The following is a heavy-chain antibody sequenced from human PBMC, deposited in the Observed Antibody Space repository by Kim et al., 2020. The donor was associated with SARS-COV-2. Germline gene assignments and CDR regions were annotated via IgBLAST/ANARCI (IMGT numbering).Heavy chain of an antibody. CDR3: GRVLAKYTASPYSMDV. D-gene: IGHD6-6*01. Sequence: TVKGRFTISRDNDENSLYLQMNSLRAEDTAVYYCGRVLAKYTASPYSMDVWGQGTTVTVSS. V-gene: IGHV3-21*01. J-gene: IGHJ6*02.